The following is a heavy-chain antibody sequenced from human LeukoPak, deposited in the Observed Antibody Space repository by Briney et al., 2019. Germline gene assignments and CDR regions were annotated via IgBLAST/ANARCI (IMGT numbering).Heavy chain of an antibody. CDR3: ARELQGSGFDP. CDR1: GFTLSSYE. Sequence: GGSLTLSCAASGFTLSSYEMNWVRQAPGKGLEWVSYINSDSSRMDYADSVKGRFTISRDNARNSLYLQMNSLTGEDTAVYYCARELQGSGFDPWGQGTLVTASS. D-gene: IGHD6-19*01. J-gene: IGHJ5*02. V-gene: IGHV3-48*03. CDR2: INSDSSRM.